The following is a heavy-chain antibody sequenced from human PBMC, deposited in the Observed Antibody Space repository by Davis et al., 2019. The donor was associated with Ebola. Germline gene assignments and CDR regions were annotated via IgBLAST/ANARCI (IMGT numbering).Heavy chain of an antibody. CDR1: GYTFTGYY. CDR3: ARDRGGDYSFDY. J-gene: IGHJ4*02. CDR2: INAGNGNT. D-gene: IGHD3-10*01. Sequence: AASVKVSRKASGYTFTGYYIHWVRQAPGQRLEWMGWINAGNGNTKYSQKFQGRVTITRDTSASTAYMELSSLRSEDTSVYYCARDRGGDYSFDYWGQGTLVTVSS. V-gene: IGHV1-3*01.